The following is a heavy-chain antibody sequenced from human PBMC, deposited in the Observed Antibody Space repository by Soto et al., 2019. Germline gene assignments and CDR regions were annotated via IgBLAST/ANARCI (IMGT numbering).Heavy chain of an antibody. D-gene: IGHD3-22*01. CDR2: IYYSGST. V-gene: IGHV4-59*08. Sequence: QVQLQESGPGLVKPSETLSLTCTVSGGSISSYYWSWIRQPPGKGLEWIGYIYYSGSTNYNPSLKSGVTIPXXTXKXXFSLKLSSVTAADTAVYYCARYDSSGYYYVNAFDIWGQGTMVTVSS. CDR3: ARYDSSGYYYVNAFDI. CDR1: GGSISSYY. J-gene: IGHJ3*02.